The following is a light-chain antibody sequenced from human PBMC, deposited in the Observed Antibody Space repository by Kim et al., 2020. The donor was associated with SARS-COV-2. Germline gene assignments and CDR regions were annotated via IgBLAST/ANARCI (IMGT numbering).Light chain of an antibody. CDR3: QQYYNWPPVT. V-gene: IGKV3-15*01. Sequence: VSPGERVTRSCRASQSISNKLAWYQQKPGQAPRLLIYGASTRATGIPARFSGSGSGTEFTLDISSLQSEDFAVYYCQQYYNWPPVTFGGGTKVEI. CDR1: QSISNK. CDR2: GAS. J-gene: IGKJ4*01.